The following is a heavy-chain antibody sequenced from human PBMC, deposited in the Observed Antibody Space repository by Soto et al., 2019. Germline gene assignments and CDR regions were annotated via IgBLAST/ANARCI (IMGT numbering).Heavy chain of an antibody. J-gene: IGHJ6*02. D-gene: IGHD3-10*01. CDR2: ISSSGSTI. Sequence: GGSLRLSCAASGFTFSSYEMNWVRQAPGKGLEWVSYISSSGSTIYYADSVKGRFTISRDNAKNSLYLQMNSLGAEDTAVYYCAREKRITMVRGVIIRPNSYYYYGMDVWGQGTTVTVSS. CDR1: GFTFSSYE. CDR3: AREKRITMVRGVIIRPNSYYYYGMDV. V-gene: IGHV3-48*03.